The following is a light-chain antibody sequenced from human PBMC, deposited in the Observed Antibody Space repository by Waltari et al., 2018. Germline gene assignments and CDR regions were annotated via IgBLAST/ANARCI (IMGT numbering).Light chain of an antibody. CDR3: QQYNDWPRT. CDR2: GAS. Sequence: EIVMTQSPATLSVSPGERATLSGRASHRVSSNLAWYQQKPGQSPRLLIYGASTRATGIAARFSGSGSGTEFTLTISSLQSEDFALYYCQQYNDWPRTFGQGTKVEV. J-gene: IGKJ1*01. CDR1: HRVSSN. V-gene: IGKV3-15*01.